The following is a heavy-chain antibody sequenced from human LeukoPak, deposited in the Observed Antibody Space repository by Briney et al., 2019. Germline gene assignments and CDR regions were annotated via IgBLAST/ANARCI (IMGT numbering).Heavy chain of an antibody. CDR1: GYTLTSYG. D-gene: IGHD6-19*01. Sequence: ASVKVSCKASGYTLTSYGISWVRQAPGQGLEWMGWMSAYNGNTNYAQKLQGRVTMTTDTSTSTAYMELRSLGSDDTAVYYCARDRSSGWTGVFDYWGLGTLVTVSS. CDR3: ARDRSSGWTGVFDY. V-gene: IGHV1-18*01. CDR2: MSAYNGNT. J-gene: IGHJ4*02.